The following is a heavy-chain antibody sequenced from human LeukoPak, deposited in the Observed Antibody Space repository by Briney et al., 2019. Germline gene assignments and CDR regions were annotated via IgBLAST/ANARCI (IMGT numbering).Heavy chain of an antibody. CDR3: ARDLYSGHEGNAFDI. V-gene: IGHV1-69*04. CDR1: GGTFSSYA. D-gene: IGHD5-12*01. J-gene: IGHJ3*02. CDR2: IIPILGIA. Sequence: SVKVSCKASGGTFSSYAITWVRQAPGQGLEWMGRIIPILGIANNAQKFQGRVTIIADKSTSTAYMELSSLRSEDTAVYYCARDLYSGHEGNAFDIWGQGTMVTVSS.